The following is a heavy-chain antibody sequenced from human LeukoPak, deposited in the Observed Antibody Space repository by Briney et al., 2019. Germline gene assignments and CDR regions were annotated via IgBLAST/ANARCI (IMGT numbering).Heavy chain of an antibody. CDR2: ISSSSSYI. J-gene: IGHJ5*02. V-gene: IGHV3-21*01. Sequence: XXXVRXAXXXXXXWVSSISSSSSYIYYADSVKGRFTISRDNAKNSLYLQMNSLRAEDTAVYYCARGAAAVISNWFDPWGQGTLVTVSS. CDR3: ARGAAAVISNWFDP. D-gene: IGHD2-2*02.